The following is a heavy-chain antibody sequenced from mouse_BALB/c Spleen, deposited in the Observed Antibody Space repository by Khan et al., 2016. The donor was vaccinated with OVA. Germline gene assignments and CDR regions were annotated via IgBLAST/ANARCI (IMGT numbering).Heavy chain of an antibody. CDR1: GFTFSSFG. D-gene: IGHD1-1*01. CDR3: ATYGWWD. CDR2: ISSGSSTI. V-gene: IGHV5-17*02. J-gene: IGHJ1*01. Sequence: EVELVESGGGLVQPGGSRKLSCAASGFTFSSFGMHWVRQAPEKGLEWVAYISSGSSTIYYADTAKGRFTISRDNPKNPLFLQMTSLRSEDTAMYYCATYGWWDWGAGTTVTVSS.